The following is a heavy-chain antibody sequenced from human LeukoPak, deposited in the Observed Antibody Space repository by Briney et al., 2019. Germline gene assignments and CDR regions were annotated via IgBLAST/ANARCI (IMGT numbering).Heavy chain of an antibody. J-gene: IGHJ4*02. CDR3: AKDLAVAGTYYFDY. Sequence: GGSLRLSCAASGFNFSTYAMSWVRQAPGKGLEWVSAISGSGGSTYYADSVKGRFTISRDNSKNTLYLQMDSPRAEDTAIYYCAKDLAVAGTYYFDYWGQGTLVTVSS. CDR2: ISGSGGST. CDR1: GFNFSTYA. V-gene: IGHV3-23*01. D-gene: IGHD6-19*01.